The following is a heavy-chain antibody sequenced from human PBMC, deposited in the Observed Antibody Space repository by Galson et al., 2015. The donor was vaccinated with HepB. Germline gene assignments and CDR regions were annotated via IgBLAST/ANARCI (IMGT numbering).Heavy chain of an antibody. CDR3: TTGVSSSWYDFDS. V-gene: IGHV3-15*07. Sequence: SLRLSCAASGFIFSNVWMNWVRQAPGKGLEWVGRIKSKTDGGTTDYAAPVKGRFTISRDDSKNTLDLHMNSLKTEDTAVYYCTTGVSSSWYDFDSWGQGTLVTVST. D-gene: IGHD6-13*01. CDR2: IKSKTDGGTT. CDR1: GFIFSNVW. J-gene: IGHJ4*02.